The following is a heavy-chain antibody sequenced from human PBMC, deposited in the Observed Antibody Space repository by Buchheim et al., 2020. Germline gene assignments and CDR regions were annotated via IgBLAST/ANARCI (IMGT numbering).Heavy chain of an antibody. D-gene: IGHD3-3*01. CDR3: ARASFSPGGYYEDLDV. V-gene: IGHV1-8*02. J-gene: IGHJ4*02. CDR1: GYTFFSYD. Sequence: QVRLVQSGAEVKKPGASVKVSCKGSGYTFFSYDIHWIRQATGQGLEWMGWMNPGSGNTGYSQQFQGRVSMTKSTSMSTAYLELSGLKSEDTAVYFCARASFSPGGYYEDLDVWGQGTL. CDR2: MNPGSGNT.